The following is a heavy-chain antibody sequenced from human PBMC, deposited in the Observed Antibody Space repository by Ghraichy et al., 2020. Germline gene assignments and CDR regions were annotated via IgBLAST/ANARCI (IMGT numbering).Heavy chain of an antibody. Sequence: ASVKVSCKASGYTFTSYAMNWVRQAPGQGLEWMGWINTNTGNPTYAQGFTGRFVFSLDTSVSTAYLQICSLKAEDTAVYYCARGWSSSWSHKNFDYWGQGTLVTVSS. CDR2: INTNTGNP. V-gene: IGHV7-4-1*01. D-gene: IGHD6-13*01. CDR3: ARGWSSSWSHKNFDY. CDR1: GYTFTSYA. J-gene: IGHJ4*02.